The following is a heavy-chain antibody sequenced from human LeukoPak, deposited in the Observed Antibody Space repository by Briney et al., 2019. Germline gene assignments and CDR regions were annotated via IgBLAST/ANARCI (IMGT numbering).Heavy chain of an antibody. D-gene: IGHD6-13*01. Sequence: PGGSLRLSCATSGFIFSNYWMSWVRQAPGKGLEWVAFIRYDGSNKYYADSVKGRFTISRDNSKNTLYLQMNSLRAEDTAVYYCAKEFIGYSSSWYHGYWGQGTLVTVSS. CDR1: GFIFSNYW. CDR3: AKEFIGYSSSWYHGY. V-gene: IGHV3-30*02. CDR2: IRYDGSNK. J-gene: IGHJ4*02.